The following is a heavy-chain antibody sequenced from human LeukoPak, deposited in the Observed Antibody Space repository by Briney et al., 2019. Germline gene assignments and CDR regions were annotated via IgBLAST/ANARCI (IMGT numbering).Heavy chain of an antibody. D-gene: IGHD5-12*01. CDR1: GFTFDDYA. CDR2: ISWNSGSM. CDR3: AKGGGYDLGWHFDY. Sequence: GGSLRLSCAASGFTFDDYAMHWVRQAPGQGLEWVSGISWNSGSMGYADSVKGRFTISRDNAKNSLYLQMNSLRAEDMALYYCAKGGGYDLGWHFDYWGQGTLVTVSS. J-gene: IGHJ4*02. V-gene: IGHV3-9*03.